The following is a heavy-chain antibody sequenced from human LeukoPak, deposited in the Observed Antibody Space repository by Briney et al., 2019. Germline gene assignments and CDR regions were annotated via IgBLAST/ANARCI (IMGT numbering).Heavy chain of an antibody. J-gene: IGHJ5*02. CDR2: IRSNSGGGTI. D-gene: IGHD3-22*01. CDR1: GFTFSNAW. Sequence: PGGSLRLSCATSGFTFSNAWMNWVRQAPGKGLEWVGRIRSNSGGGTIDYAAPVKGRFTLSRDDSKTTLYLQMNSLQTEDTAVYHCATDFYDSTWGQGTLVTVSS. CDR3: ATDFYDST. V-gene: IGHV3-15*07.